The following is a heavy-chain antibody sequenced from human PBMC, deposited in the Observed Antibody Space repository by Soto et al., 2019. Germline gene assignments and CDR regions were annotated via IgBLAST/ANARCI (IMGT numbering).Heavy chain of an antibody. Sequence: SETLSLTCAVYGGSFSGYYWSWIRQPPGKGLEWIGEINHSGSTNYNPSHKSRVTISVDTSKNQFSLKLSSVTAADTAVYYCARGRIVVVPAAMWNWFDPWGQGTLVTVSS. D-gene: IGHD2-2*01. CDR2: INHSGST. CDR1: GGSFSGYY. V-gene: IGHV4-34*01. J-gene: IGHJ5*02. CDR3: ARGRIVVVPAAMWNWFDP.